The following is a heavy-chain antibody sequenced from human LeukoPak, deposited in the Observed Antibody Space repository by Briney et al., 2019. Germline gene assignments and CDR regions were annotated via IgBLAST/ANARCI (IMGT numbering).Heavy chain of an antibody. J-gene: IGHJ4*02. CDR3: ARAPYNYSSGWSFDY. CDR2: ISAYNGNT. V-gene: IGHV1-18*01. D-gene: IGHD6-19*01. Sequence: ASVKVSCKASGYTFTSYGISWVRQAPGQGLEWMGWISAYNGNTNYAQKLQGRVTMTTDTSTSTAYMELRSLRSDDTAVYYCARAPYNYSSGWSFDYWGQGTLVTVSS. CDR1: GYTFTSYG.